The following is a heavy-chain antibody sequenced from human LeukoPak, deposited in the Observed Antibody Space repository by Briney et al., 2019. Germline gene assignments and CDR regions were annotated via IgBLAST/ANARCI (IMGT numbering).Heavy chain of an antibody. Sequence: SETLSLTCTVSGDSIGSYFWSWIRQSPGKGLEWIGHIYHSGSTNYNPSLKSRVTISVDTSKNQFSLKLSSVTAADTAVYYCARALQRHHYYYYYGMDVWGQGTTVTVSS. V-gene: IGHV4-59*01. CDR2: IYHSGST. CDR1: GDSIGSYF. J-gene: IGHJ6*02. CDR3: ARALQRHHYYYYYGMDV.